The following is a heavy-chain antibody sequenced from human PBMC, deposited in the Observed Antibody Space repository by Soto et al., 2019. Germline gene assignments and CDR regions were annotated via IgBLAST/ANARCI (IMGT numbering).Heavy chain of an antibody. Sequence: GESMKISCKGSGYSFTSYWIGWVRQMPGKGLEWMGIIYPGDSDTRYSPSFQGQVTISADKSISTAYLQWSSLKASDTAMYYCARQWSPYSSGSTPPGGFDPWGQGTLVTVSS. V-gene: IGHV5-51*01. J-gene: IGHJ5*02. CDR3: ARQWSPYSSGSTPPGGFDP. CDR1: GYSFTSYW. D-gene: IGHD6-19*01. CDR2: IYPGDSDT.